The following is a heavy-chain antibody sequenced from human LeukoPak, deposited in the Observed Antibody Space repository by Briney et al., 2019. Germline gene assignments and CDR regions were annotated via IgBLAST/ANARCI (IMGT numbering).Heavy chain of an antibody. J-gene: IGHJ3*02. CDR2: ISSSGSTI. D-gene: IGHD3-10*01. CDR1: GFTFSDYY. CDR3: AKVPHYYGSGSYYNDDAFDI. V-gene: IGHV3-11*01. Sequence: PGGSLRLSCAASGFTFSDYYMSWIRQAPGKGLEWVSYISSSGSTIYYADSVKGRFTISRDNAKNSLYLQMNSLRAEDTAVYYCAKVPHYYGSGSYYNDDAFDIWGQGTMVTVSS.